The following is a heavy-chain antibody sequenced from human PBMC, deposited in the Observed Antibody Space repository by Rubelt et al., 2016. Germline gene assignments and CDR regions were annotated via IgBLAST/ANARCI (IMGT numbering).Heavy chain of an antibody. CDR3: ARHDTGSFLFDF. CDR1: GGSFSGYY. Sequence: QVQLQQWGAGLLKPSETLSLTCAVYGGSFSGYYWSWIRQPPGKGLEWIGEINHSGSTNYIPSLKSRVTISVDTSKKQISLKMSAVTAADTAVYYCARHDTGSFLFDFWGQGTPVTVSS. V-gene: IGHV4-34*01. CDR2: INHSGST. D-gene: IGHD1-26*01. J-gene: IGHJ4*02.